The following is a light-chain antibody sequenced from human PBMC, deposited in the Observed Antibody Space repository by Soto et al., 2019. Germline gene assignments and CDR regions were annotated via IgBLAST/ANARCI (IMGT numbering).Light chain of an antibody. CDR3: SSYAGSNNYV. J-gene: IGLJ1*01. Sequence: QSVLTQPPSASGSPGQSVTMSCTGSSGDVGTYALVSWYQQHPGKAPKLLIYGVGKRPSGVPDRFSGSQSGNTASLTVSGLQSEDEADYFCSSYAGSNNYVFGTGTKVTVL. CDR2: GVG. V-gene: IGLV2-8*01. CDR1: SGDVGTYAL.